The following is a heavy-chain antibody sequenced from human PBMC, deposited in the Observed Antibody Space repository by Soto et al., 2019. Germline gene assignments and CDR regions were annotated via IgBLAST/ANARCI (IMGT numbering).Heavy chain of an antibody. Sequence: EVQLVESGGGLVQPGGSLRLSCAASGFTFSSYAMHWVRQAPGKGLEYVSAISSNGGSTYYANSVKGRFTISRDNSKNTLYLQMGSLRAEDMAVYYCARNLYSSYGMDVWGLGTTVTVSS. D-gene: IGHD6-19*01. CDR1: GFTFSSYA. V-gene: IGHV3-64*01. J-gene: IGHJ6*02. CDR2: ISSNGGST. CDR3: ARNLYSSYGMDV.